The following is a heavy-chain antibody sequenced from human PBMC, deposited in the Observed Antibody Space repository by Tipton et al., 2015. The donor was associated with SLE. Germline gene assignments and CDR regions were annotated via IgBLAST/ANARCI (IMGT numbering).Heavy chain of an antibody. CDR3: ARLDCGGDCYDDH. CDR1: GFTFSIYA. CDR2: ISYDGSNK. J-gene: IGHJ4*02. D-gene: IGHD2-21*01. V-gene: IGHV3-30*04. Sequence: SLRLSCAASGFTFSIYAMHWVRQAPGKGLEWVAVISYDGSNKYYADSVKGRFTISRDNSKNTVYLQMNSLRAEDTAVYYCARLDCGGDCYDDHWGQGALVAVSS.